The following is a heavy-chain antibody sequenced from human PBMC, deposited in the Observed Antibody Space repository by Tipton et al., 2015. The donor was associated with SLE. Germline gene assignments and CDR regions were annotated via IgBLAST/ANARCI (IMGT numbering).Heavy chain of an antibody. V-gene: IGHV4-59*01. J-gene: IGHJ2*01. CDR3: ARTKRSGAVGWYFDL. CDR2: IYYSGST. CDR1: GVSISNYY. D-gene: IGHD2-15*01. Sequence: TLSLTCTVSGVSISNYYWSWIRQPPGKGLEWIGYIYYSGSTNYNPSLKSRVTTSVDTSKNQFSLRLSSVTAADTAVYYCARTKRSGAVGWYFDLWGRGTLVTVSS.